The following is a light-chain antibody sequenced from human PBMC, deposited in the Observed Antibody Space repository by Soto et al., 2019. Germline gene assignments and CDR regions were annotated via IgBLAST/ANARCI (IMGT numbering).Light chain of an antibody. V-gene: IGKV4-1*01. Sequence: DIVMTQSPDSLAVSLGERATINCKSSQSVLYTPNNNNYLAWFQQKPGQPPKLLIYWASNRESGAPDRFSGSGSGTDFTLTISSVQAEDVAVYYRHQYAREPFTFGQGTKLEIK. CDR2: WAS. CDR1: QSVLYTPNNNNY. CDR3: HQYAREPFT. J-gene: IGKJ2*01.